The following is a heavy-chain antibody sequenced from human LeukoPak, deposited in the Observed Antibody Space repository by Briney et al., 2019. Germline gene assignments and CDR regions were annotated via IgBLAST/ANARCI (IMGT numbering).Heavy chain of an antibody. J-gene: IGHJ4*02. CDR2: ISWNSGSI. Sequence: HPGRSLRLSCAASGFTFDDYAMHWVRQAPGKGLEWVSGISWNSGSIGYADSVKGRFTISRDNAKNSLYLQMNSLRAEDTALYYCAKDMAGSFEYFDYWGQGTLVTVSS. D-gene: IGHD6-19*01. V-gene: IGHV3-9*01. CDR3: AKDMAGSFEYFDY. CDR1: GFTFDDYA.